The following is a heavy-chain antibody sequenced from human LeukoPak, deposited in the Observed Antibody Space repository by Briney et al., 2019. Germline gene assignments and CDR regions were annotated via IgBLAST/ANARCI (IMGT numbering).Heavy chain of an antibody. CDR1: GFTFSNYN. J-gene: IGHJ4*02. D-gene: IGHD3-22*01. CDR2: IGSSSSSI. CDR3: ASISGHYPIDY. V-gene: IGHV3-48*02. Sequence: GGSLRLSCAASGFTFSNYNMNWVRQAPGKGLEWLSYIGSSSSSIYYADSVKGRFAISRDNAKNSLYLQMNSLRDKDTAVYYCASISGHYPIDYWGQGTLVTVSS.